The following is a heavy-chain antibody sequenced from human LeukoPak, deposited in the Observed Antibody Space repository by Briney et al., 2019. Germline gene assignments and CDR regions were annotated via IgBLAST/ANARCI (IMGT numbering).Heavy chain of an antibody. J-gene: IGHJ5*02. D-gene: IGHD3-10*01. CDR1: GYTFTSYG. V-gene: IGHV1-18*04. CDR2: ISAYNGNT. Sequence: ASVKVSCKASGYTFTSYGISWVRQAPGQGLEWMGWISAYNGNTNYAQKLQGRVTMTTHTSTSTADMELRSLRSDDTAVYYCAREGGFGELYNWFDPWGQGTLVTVSS. CDR3: AREGGFGELYNWFDP.